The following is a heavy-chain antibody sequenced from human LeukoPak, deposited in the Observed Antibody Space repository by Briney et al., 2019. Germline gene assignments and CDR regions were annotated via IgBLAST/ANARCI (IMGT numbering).Heavy chain of an antibody. D-gene: IGHD3-10*01. J-gene: IGHJ6*03. CDR1: RFTFGSSW. CDR3: ARDKPVTMVRGVILTNYYYYMDV. V-gene: IGHV3-7*01. CDR2: IKQDGSEK. Sequence: GGSLRLSCAASRFTFGSSWMSWVRQAPGKGLEWVANIKQDGSEKYYVDSVKGRFTISRDNAKNSLYLQMNSLRAEDTAAYYCARDKPVTMVRGVILTNYYYYMDVWGKGTTVTISS.